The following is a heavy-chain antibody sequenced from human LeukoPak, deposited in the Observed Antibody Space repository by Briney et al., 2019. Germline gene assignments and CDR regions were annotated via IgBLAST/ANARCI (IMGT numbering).Heavy chain of an antibody. CDR3: AKGLGVASLIVDALDM. J-gene: IGHJ3*02. CDR2: ITWNSGSV. D-gene: IGHD3/OR15-3a*01. CDR1: GFTFHDYA. V-gene: IGHV3-9*03. Sequence: GGSLRLSCAASGFTFHDYAMHWARQVPGKGLEWVSGITWNSGSVLYADSVRGRFTISRDNAKNSLYLQMNSLRPEDMAFYYCAKGLGVASLIVDALDMWGQGTMVTV.